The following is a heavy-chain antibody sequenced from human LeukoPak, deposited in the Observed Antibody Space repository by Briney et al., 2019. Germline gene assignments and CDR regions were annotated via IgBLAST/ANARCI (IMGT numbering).Heavy chain of an antibody. CDR1: GGSLTDYY. CDR3: AREDWYFDL. Sequence: PSETLSLTCAVYGGSLTDYYWAWIRQPPGKGLEWIGEINHSGSTNYSPSLKSRVTISLDTSNHQFFLKLNSVTAADTAVYYCAREDWYFDLWGRGTLVTVSS. CDR2: INHSGST. V-gene: IGHV4-34*01. J-gene: IGHJ2*01.